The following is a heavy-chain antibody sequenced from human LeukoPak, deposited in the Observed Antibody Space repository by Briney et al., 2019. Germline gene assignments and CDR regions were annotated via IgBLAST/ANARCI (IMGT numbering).Heavy chain of an antibody. J-gene: IGHJ4*02. CDR3: ATYYDSGPCKD. D-gene: IGHD3-22*01. CDR2: IKKDGGDT. Sequence: GGSLRLSCAASAFTLSNYWMTCVRHAPGKGLEWVANIKKDGGDTYYVDSVEGRFTISRDNTKNSLYLQMNSLRAEDTAMYYCATYYDSGPCKDWGQGTLVTVSS. CDR1: AFTLSNYW. V-gene: IGHV3-7*05.